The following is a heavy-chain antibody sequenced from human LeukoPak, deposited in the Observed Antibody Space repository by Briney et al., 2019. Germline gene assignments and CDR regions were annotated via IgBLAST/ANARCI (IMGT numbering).Heavy chain of an antibody. V-gene: IGHV3-64*01. CDR3: ARSGSRIAAAGKNYFDY. J-gene: IGHJ4*02. CDR1: EFTFSSYA. Sequence: PGGSLRLSCAASEFTFSSYAMHWVRQAPGKGLEYVSVISSNGNSTFYANSVKGRFTISRDNSKNTLYLEMGSLRAEDMAVYYCARSGSRIAAAGKNYFDYWGQGTLVTVSA. D-gene: IGHD6-13*01. CDR2: ISSNGNST.